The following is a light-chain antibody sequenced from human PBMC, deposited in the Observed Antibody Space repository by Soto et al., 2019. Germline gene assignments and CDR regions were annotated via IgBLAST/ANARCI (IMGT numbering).Light chain of an antibody. Sequence: EIVLTQSPGTLSLSPGERVTLSCRASQSLSGNYLAWYQQKPGQAPRVLIYRASIRATGISDRFSGSGSGTDFTLTISRLEPEDFAVYYCQHYGASPWTFGQGTKVDIK. CDR1: QSLSGNY. J-gene: IGKJ1*01. V-gene: IGKV3-20*01. CDR3: QHYGASPWT. CDR2: RAS.